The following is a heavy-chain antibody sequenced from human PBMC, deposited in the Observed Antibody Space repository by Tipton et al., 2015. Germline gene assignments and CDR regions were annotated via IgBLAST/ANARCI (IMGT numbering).Heavy chain of an antibody. D-gene: IGHD6-6*01. CDR2: INHSGGT. CDR1: GGSVSTSNYY. Sequence: TLSLTCTVSGGSVSTSNYYWGWIRQPPGKGLEWIGEINHSGGTKYNPSLKSRVTMSVDTSKKQFSLKLSSVTAADTAVYYCARDLGQQLVGPYYFHYAMDVWGQGTSVTVSS. CDR3: ARDLGQQLVGPYYFHYAMDV. J-gene: IGHJ6*02. V-gene: IGHV4-39*07.